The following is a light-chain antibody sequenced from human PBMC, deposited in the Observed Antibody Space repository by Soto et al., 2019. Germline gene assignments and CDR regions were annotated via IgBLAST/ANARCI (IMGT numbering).Light chain of an antibody. CDR1: QSVSSAY. Sequence: EIVLTQSPGTLSLSPGERATLSCRASQSVSSAYLAWYQQIPGQAPRLLIYGASSRATGIPDRFSGSGSGTDFALTIGGLEPEDCAVYYCQQSGSSFYTFGQGTKLEIK. V-gene: IGKV3-20*01. J-gene: IGKJ2*01. CDR2: GAS. CDR3: QQSGSSFYT.